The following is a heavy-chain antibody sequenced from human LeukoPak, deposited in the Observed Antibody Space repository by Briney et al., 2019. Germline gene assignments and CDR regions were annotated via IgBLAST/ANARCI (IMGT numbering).Heavy chain of an antibody. CDR1: GGSISSYY. D-gene: IGHD3-10*01. CDR2: IYYSGST. CDR3: AREDGSGGFDY. J-gene: IGHJ4*02. V-gene: IGHV4-59*01. Sequence: PSETLSLTCTVSGGSISSYYWSWIRQPPGKGLEWIGYIYYSGSTNYNPSLKSRVTISVDTSKNQFSLKLSSVTAADTAVYYCAREDGSGGFDYWGQGTLVTVSS.